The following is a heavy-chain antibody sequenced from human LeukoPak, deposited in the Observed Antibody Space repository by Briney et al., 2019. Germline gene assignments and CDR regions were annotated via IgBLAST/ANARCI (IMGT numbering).Heavy chain of an antibody. CDR1: GFTFNNYW. V-gene: IGHV3-74*01. D-gene: IGHD2-2*01. J-gene: IGHJ6*02. Sequence: PGGSLRLSCAASGFTFNNYWMHRVRQAPGKGLVWVSHINSDGSRTTYADSVKGRFTISRDNDKNTLYLQMNSLRVEGTAVYYCTRDRSVPGRYYYYYAMDVWGQGTTVTVYS. CDR2: INSDGSRT. CDR3: TRDRSVPGRYYYYYAMDV.